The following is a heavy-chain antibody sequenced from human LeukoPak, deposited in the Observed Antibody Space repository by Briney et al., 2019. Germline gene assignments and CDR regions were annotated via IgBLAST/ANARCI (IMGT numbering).Heavy chain of an antibody. J-gene: IGHJ4*02. D-gene: IGHD2-15*01. CDR3: ARGDCSGGSCYLDY. V-gene: IGHV3-23*01. CDR1: AITFSSYP. CDR2: ISGVGGST. Sequence: PGGSLRLSCAASAITFSSYPMSWGRQAPGKGLEWVSAISGVGGSTFYADSVKGRFTISRDNAKNSLYLQMNSLRDEDTAVYYCARGDCSGGSCYLDYWGQGTLVTVSS.